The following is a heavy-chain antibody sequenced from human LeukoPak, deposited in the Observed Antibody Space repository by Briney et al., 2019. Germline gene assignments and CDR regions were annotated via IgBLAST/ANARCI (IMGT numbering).Heavy chain of an antibody. CDR1: GYSFTTYW. CDR2: IDPSDSYT. CDR3: GRLDMTRGVFIDY. Sequence: GESLKISCKGSGYSFTTYWITWVRQMPGKGLEWIGRIDPSDSYTKNSPSFQGHVSISADKSISTAYLQWSSLKASDTAMYYCGRLDMTRGVFIDYWGQGTLVTVSS. V-gene: IGHV5-10-1*01. D-gene: IGHD3-10*01. J-gene: IGHJ4*02.